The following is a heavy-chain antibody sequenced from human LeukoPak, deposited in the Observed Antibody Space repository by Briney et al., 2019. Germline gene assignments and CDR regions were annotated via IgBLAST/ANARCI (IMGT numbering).Heavy chain of an antibody. CDR1: GYTFTNYG. CDR2: ISAYNGNT. D-gene: IGHD4-17*01. J-gene: IGHJ5*02. V-gene: IGHV1-18*01. Sequence: ASVKVSCKASGYTFTNYGISWVRQAPGQGLEWMGWISAYNGNTNYAQKLQGRVTMTTDTSTSTAYMELRSLRSDDTAVYYCARVSYGDYVVAWFDPWGQGTLVTVSS. CDR3: ARVSYGDYVVAWFDP.